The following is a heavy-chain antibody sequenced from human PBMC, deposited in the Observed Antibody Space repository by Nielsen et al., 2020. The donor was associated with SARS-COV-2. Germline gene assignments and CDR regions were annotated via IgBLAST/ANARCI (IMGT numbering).Heavy chain of an antibody. CDR3: ARATWELLDY. J-gene: IGHJ4*02. CDR2: IYSGGST. Sequence: GESLKISCAASGFTVSSNYMSWVRQAPGKGLEWVSAIYSGGSTYYADSVKGRFTISRDNSKNTLYLQMNSLRAEDTAVYYCARATWELLDYWGQGTLVTVSS. D-gene: IGHD1-26*01. CDR1: GFTVSSNY. V-gene: IGHV3-53*01.